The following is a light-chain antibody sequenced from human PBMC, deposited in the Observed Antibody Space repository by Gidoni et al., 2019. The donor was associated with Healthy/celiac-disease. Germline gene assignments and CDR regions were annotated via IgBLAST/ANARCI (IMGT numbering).Light chain of an antibody. CDR3: RQSYSTPYT. V-gene: IGKV1-39*01. J-gene: IGKJ2*01. Sequence: DIQMTQSSSSLSASVGDRVTITSRASQCISSYLNWYQQKPGKAPKLLSYAASSLQSGVPSRFSGSGSGTDFTLTISSLQPEDFATYYCRQSYSTPYTFGQGTKLEIK. CDR2: AAS. CDR1: QCISSY.